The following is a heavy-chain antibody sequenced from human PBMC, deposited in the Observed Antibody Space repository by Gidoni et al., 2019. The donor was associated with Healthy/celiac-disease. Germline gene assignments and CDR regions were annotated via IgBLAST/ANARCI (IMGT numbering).Heavy chain of an antibody. D-gene: IGHD1-26*01. CDR2: ISGSGGST. CDR1: GFTFSSYA. CDR3: AKDSRGYNQGNFDY. V-gene: IGHV3-23*01. J-gene: IGHJ4*02. Sequence: EVQLLESGGGLVQPGGSLRISCAASGFTFSSYAMSWVRQSPGKGLGWVSAISGSGGSTYYAYSVKGRFTISRDNSKNTLYLQMNSLRAEDTAVYYCAKDSRGYNQGNFDYWGQGTLVTVSS.